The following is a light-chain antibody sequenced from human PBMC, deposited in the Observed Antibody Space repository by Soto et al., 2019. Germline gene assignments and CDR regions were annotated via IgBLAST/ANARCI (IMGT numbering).Light chain of an antibody. CDR3: GSWDSSLSAYV. J-gene: IGLJ1*01. CDR1: SSNIGGNS. V-gene: IGLV1-51*01. Sequence: QSVLTQPPSVSAAPGQKVTISCSGSSSNIGGNSVSWYQQLPGTAPKLLIYDDNKQSSGIPDRFSGSKSGTSATLGITGFQTGDEADYYCGSWDSSLSAYVFGTGTKVTVL. CDR2: DDN.